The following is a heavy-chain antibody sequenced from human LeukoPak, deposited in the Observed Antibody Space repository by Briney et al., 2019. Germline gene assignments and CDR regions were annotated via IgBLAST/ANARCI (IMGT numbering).Heavy chain of an antibody. V-gene: IGHV4-30-2*01. D-gene: IGHD3-22*01. CDR2: IYHSGST. J-gene: IGHJ4*02. Sequence: PSETLSLTCAVSGGSISSGGYSWSWIRQPPGKGLEWIGYIYHSGSTYYNPSLKSRVTISVDRSKNQFSLKLSSVTAADTAVYYCARASYYYDSSGPLYYFDYWGQGTLVTVSS. CDR1: GGSISSGGYS. CDR3: ARASYYYDSSGPLYYFDY.